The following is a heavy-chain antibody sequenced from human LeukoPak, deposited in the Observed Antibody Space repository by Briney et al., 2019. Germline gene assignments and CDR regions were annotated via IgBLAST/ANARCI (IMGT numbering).Heavy chain of an antibody. CDR1: GGSFSGYY. Sequence: LETLSLTCAVYGGSFSGYYWSWIRQPPGKGLEWIGEINHSGSTNYNPSLKSRVTISVDTSKNQFSLKLSSVTAADTAVYYCARGPAAIHDWFDPWGQGTLVTVSS. D-gene: IGHD2-2*01. CDR2: INHSGST. CDR3: ARGPAAIHDWFDP. V-gene: IGHV4-34*01. J-gene: IGHJ5*02.